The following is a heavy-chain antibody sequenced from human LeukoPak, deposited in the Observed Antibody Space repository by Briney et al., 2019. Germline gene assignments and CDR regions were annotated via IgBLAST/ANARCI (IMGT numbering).Heavy chain of an antibody. D-gene: IGHD2-2*01. CDR3: ARDGPGYCSPTSCSDNWFDP. CDR2: INPNTGGT. Sequence: ASVKVSCKASGYTFTDNYIHWVRQAPGQGLEWMGRINPNTGGTNYAQKFQGKVTMTTDTSISTAYMDLSSLRSDGTAVYICARDGPGYCSPTSCSDNWFDPWGQGALVTVSS. V-gene: IGHV1-2*06. CDR1: GYTFTDNY. J-gene: IGHJ5*02.